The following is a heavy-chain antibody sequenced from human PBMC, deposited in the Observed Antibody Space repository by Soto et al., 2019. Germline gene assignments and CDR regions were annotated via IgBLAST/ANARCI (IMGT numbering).Heavy chain of an antibody. CDR3: TPDKNDSRSFYNFDY. D-gene: IGHD3-22*01. CDR2: IISNSDGGTA. V-gene: IGHV3-15*07. Sequence: EVKLVESGGGLGEPGGSLRLSCEGSGFTFKNAWMSWLRQAPGRGLEWVSRIISNSDGGTAEYAAPVNGRIPISRDDSKYTLYWQMTSLKNADSAGYYCTPDKNDSRSFYNFDYWCQGALVSLSS. J-gene: IGHJ4*02. CDR1: GFTFKNAW.